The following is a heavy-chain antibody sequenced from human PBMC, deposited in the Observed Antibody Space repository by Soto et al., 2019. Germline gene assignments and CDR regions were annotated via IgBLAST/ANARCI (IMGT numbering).Heavy chain of an antibody. V-gene: IGHV1-69*02. CDR2: IIPILGIA. Sequence: SVKVSCKASGGTFSSYTISWVRQAPGQGLEWMGRIIPILGIANYAQKFQGRVTITADKSTSTAYMELSSLRSEDTAVYYCAILIAAAGTFVDYYYGMDVWGQGTTVTVSS. CDR3: AILIAAAGTFVDYYYGMDV. J-gene: IGHJ6*02. CDR1: GGTFSSYT. D-gene: IGHD6-13*01.